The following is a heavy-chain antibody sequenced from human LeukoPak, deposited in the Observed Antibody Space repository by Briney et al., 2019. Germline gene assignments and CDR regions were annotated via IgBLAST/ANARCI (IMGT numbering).Heavy chain of an antibody. CDR2: IYPGDSDT. V-gene: IGHV5-51*01. Sequence: GESLKISCKGSGYSFTSYWIGWVRQMPGKGLEWMGIIYPGDSDTRYSPSFQGQVTISADKSISTAYLQWSSLKASDTAMYYCARQGQGEGSWYEDDYYYYYMDVWGKGTTVTVSS. CDR1: GYSFTSYW. D-gene: IGHD6-13*01. CDR3: ARQGQGEGSWYEDDYYYYYMDV. J-gene: IGHJ6*03.